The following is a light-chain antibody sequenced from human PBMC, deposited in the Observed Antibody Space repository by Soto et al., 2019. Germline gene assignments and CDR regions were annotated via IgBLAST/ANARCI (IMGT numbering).Light chain of an antibody. CDR3: IQGTHWPWT. V-gene: IGKV2-30*02. J-gene: IGKJ1*01. Sequence: DVVMTQSPLSLPVTLGQPASISCRSSQSLIHSDGSTYLNWFQQRPGQSPRRLIYEVSDRDSGVPERFSGSGSGTDFTLKISREEAGDVGVYYCIQGTHWPWTFGQGTEVEIK. CDR2: EVS. CDR1: QSLIHSDGSTY.